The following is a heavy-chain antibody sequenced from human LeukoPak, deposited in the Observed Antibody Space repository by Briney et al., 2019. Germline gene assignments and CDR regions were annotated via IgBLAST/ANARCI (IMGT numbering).Heavy chain of an antibody. CDR2: IYSGGST. D-gene: IGHD3-10*01. J-gene: IGHJ4*02. CDR1: GFTVSSNY. V-gene: IGHV3-66*01. CDR3: VRATWGVYFDY. Sequence: QPGGSLRPSCAASGFTVSSNYMSWVRQAPGKGLEWVSVIYSGGSTYYADSVKGRFTISRDNSKNTLYLQMNSLRAEDTAVYYCVRATWGVYFDYWGQGTLVTVSS.